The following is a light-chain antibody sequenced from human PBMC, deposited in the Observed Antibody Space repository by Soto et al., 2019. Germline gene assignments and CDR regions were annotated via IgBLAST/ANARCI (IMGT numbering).Light chain of an antibody. Sequence: DVLMTQSPLSLPVTLGQPASISCRSSQSLVHSDGNTYLSWFQQRPGQSPRRLICKVSNRDSAVPDRFSGSGSGTDFTLKISRVDAEDVGVYYYLQGTHWPPTFCGGTKVEIK. J-gene: IGKJ4*01. CDR2: KVS. CDR3: LQGTHWPPT. CDR1: QSLVHSDGNTY. V-gene: IGKV2-30*02.